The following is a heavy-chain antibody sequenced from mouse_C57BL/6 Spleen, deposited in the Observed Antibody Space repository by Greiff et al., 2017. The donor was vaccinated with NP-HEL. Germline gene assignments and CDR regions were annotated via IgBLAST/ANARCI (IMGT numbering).Heavy chain of an antibody. V-gene: IGHV1-80*01. Sequence: VQLQQSGAELVKPGASVKISCKASGYAFSSYWMNWVKQRPGKGLEWIGQIYPGDGDTNYNGKFKGKATLTADKSSSTAYMQLSSLTSEDSAVYFCARSDYYGIRPLDYWGQGTTLTVSS. CDR2: IYPGDGDT. CDR1: GYAFSSYW. J-gene: IGHJ2*01. CDR3: ARSDYYGIRPLDY. D-gene: IGHD1-1*01.